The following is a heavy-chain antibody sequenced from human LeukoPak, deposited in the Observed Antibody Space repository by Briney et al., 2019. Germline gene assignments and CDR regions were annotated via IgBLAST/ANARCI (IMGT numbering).Heavy chain of an antibody. CDR3: ARGGAYGSQELWFGELFFDY. J-gene: IGHJ4*02. Sequence: ASVKVSCKASGYTFSSYDINWVRQATGQGLEWMGWMNPNSGNGGYAQKFQGRVTITRNTSISTAYMELSSLRSEDTAVYYCARGGAYGSQELWFGELFFDYWGQGTLVTVSS. CDR1: GYTFSSYD. V-gene: IGHV1-8*03. D-gene: IGHD3-10*01. CDR2: MNPNSGNG.